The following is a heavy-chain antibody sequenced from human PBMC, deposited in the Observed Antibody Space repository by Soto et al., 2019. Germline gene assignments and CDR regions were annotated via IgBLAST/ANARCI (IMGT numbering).Heavy chain of an antibody. D-gene: IGHD5-12*01. CDR3: ARDDYRALDI. Sequence: WGSLRLSCAASGFGFSAYWMHWVRQAPGRGLEWLSSIKTDGSSTAYADSVKGRFTISRDNSKNTLYMEMNSLRVEDTAVYYCARDDYRALDIWGQGTLVTVSS. V-gene: IGHV3-74*01. CDR2: IKTDGSST. CDR1: GFGFSAYW. J-gene: IGHJ3*02.